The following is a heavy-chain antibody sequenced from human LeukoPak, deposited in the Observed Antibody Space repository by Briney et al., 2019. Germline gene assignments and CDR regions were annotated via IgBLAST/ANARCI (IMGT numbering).Heavy chain of an antibody. D-gene: IGHD6-19*01. V-gene: IGHV5-51*01. Sequence: GESRKISCKGSGYSFTSYWIAWVREMPGKRLEWLGIIYPGDSDTRYSPSFQGQVTISVDKSIGTAYLQWSSLKASDTAMYYCARRGQVGGWYAFDYWGQGTLVTVSS. CDR3: ARRGQVGGWYAFDY. CDR2: IYPGDSDT. J-gene: IGHJ4*02. CDR1: GYSFTSYW.